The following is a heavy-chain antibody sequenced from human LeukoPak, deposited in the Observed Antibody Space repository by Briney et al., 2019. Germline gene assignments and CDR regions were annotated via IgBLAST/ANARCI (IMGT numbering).Heavy chain of an antibody. V-gene: IGHV3-7*01. D-gene: IGHD2-2*03. CDR2: IKQDGSEK. CDR3: ARSNGYCSSTSCYYYYMDV. J-gene: IGHJ6*03. Sequence: GGSLRLSCAASGFTFSSYSMNWVRQAPGKGLECVANIKQDGSEKYYVDSVKGRFTISRDNAKNSLDLLMNSLRAEDTAVYYCARSNGYCSSTSCYYYYMDVWGKGTTVTVSS. CDR1: GFTFSSYS.